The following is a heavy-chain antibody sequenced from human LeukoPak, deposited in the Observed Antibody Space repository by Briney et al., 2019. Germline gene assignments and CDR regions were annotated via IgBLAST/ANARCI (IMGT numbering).Heavy chain of an antibody. V-gene: IGHV3-48*01. CDR2: ITSSSSAI. CDR1: GFTFGTYS. D-gene: IGHD6-19*01. J-gene: IGHJ4*02. Sequence: PGGSLRLSCAASGFTFGTYSMSWVRQAPGKGLEWVSYITSSSSAIYYADSVKGRFTISRDNAKNSLYLQMNSLRAEDTAVYYCAHGYSSGCFDYWGQGTLVTVSS. CDR3: AHGYSSGCFDY.